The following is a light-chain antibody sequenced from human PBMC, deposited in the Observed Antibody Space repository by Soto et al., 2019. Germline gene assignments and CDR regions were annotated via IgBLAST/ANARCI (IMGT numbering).Light chain of an antibody. Sequence: DIQMTQSPSTLSASVGDRVTITCRASQSISSWLAWYQQKPGKAPKLLIYDASSLESGVPSRFSGSGSGTEFTLTISSLQPYDFATYYCQQYHSYPYTFGQGTKLEIK. CDR1: QSISSW. CDR2: DAS. V-gene: IGKV1-5*01. CDR3: QQYHSYPYT. J-gene: IGKJ2*01.